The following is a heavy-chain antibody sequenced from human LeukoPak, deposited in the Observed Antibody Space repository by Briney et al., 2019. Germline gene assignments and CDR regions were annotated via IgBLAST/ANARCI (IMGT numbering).Heavy chain of an antibody. CDR3: TKDVRGGDRFVKTNDH. V-gene: IGHV3-23*01. Sequence: SGGCLRLSCAAAGLTFNIYAMSWVRQAPGKGLEWVSTISGSGDITYYGDSVKGRFTISRDNSKNTLYLQMNSLRAEDTAVYYCTKDVRGGDRFVKTNDHWGQGTLVTVSS. D-gene: IGHD3-10*02. J-gene: IGHJ4*02. CDR1: GLTFNIYA. CDR2: ISGSGDIT.